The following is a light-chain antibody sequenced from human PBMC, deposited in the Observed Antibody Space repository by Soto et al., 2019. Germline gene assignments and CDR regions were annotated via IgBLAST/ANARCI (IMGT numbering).Light chain of an antibody. CDR3: QQDNNWPPIT. Sequence: EIVMTQSPGTLSVSPGERATLSCRASQSVRSKLAWYQQKPGQAPRLLIYDASTRATGIPARFSGSGSGTEVTLTISSLQSEDFAVYYCQQDNNWPPITFGQGTRLEIK. CDR1: QSVRSK. J-gene: IGKJ5*01. V-gene: IGKV3-15*01. CDR2: DAS.